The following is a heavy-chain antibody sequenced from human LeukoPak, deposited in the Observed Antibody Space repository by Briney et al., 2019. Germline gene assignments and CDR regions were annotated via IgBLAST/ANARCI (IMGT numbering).Heavy chain of an antibody. CDR1: GGSFSGYY. Sequence: PSETLSLTCAVYGGSFSGYYWSWIRQAPGKGLEWIGEINHSGNTNYNPSLKSRVTISVDTSKNQFSLKLSSVTAADTAVYYCVTEPGYCTGGRCYGGWFDPWGQGTLVTVSS. V-gene: IGHV4-34*01. D-gene: IGHD2-15*01. CDR2: INHSGNT. CDR3: VTEPGYCTGGRCYGGWFDP. J-gene: IGHJ5*02.